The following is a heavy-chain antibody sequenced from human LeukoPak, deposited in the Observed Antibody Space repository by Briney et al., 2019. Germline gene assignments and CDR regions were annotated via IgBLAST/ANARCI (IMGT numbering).Heavy chain of an antibody. J-gene: IGHJ4*02. CDR1: GFTFSSFN. Sequence: GGSLSLTCTASGFTFSSFNMNWVRQAPGKGLEWVASISGSSSYRNYADSVKGRFTISRDNAKNSVYLQMNSLRAEETAVYYCARSAYGDSAFEYWGQGSLITVSS. V-gene: IGHV3-21*01. CDR3: ARSAYGDSAFEY. D-gene: IGHD4-17*01. CDR2: ISGSSSYR.